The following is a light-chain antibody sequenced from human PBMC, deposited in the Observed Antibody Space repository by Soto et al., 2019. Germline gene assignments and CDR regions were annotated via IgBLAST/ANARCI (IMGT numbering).Light chain of an antibody. CDR2: EVS. CDR1: SSDVGAYNY. CDR3: SSYTTSSIYV. J-gene: IGLJ1*01. Sequence: QSVLTQPASVSGSPGQSITISCTGTSSDVGAYNYVSWYQQHPGKAPKLMIFEVSNRPSGASNRFSASKSGNTASLTISGLQAEDEADYYCSSYTTSSIYVFGTGTKVTVL. V-gene: IGLV2-14*01.